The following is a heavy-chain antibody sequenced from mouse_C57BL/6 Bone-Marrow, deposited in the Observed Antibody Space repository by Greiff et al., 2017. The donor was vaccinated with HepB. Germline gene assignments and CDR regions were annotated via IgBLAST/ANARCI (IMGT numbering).Heavy chain of an antibody. V-gene: IGHV1-15*01. CDR3: TRTDYDYGEGFAY. CDR1: GYTFTDYE. J-gene: IGHJ3*01. Sequence: QVQLQQPGAELVRPGASVTLSCKASGYTFTDYEMHWVKQTPVHGLEWIGAIDPETGGTAYNQKFKGKAILTADKSSSTAYMELRSLTSEDSAVYYCTRTDYDYGEGFAYWGQGTLVTVSA. D-gene: IGHD2-4*01. CDR2: IDPETGGT.